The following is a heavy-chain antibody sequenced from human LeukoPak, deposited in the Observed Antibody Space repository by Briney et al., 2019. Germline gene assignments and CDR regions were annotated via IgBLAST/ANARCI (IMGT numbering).Heavy chain of an antibody. Sequence: GGSLRLSCAASGFTFDDYGMSWVRQAPGKGLEWVSGINWNGGSTSYADSVKGRFTISRDTAKNSLYLQMNSLRAEDTALYYCAKGRGIAAAGGYNWFDPWGQGTLVTVSS. CDR2: INWNGGST. V-gene: IGHV3-20*04. D-gene: IGHD6-13*01. J-gene: IGHJ5*02. CDR3: AKGRGIAAAGGYNWFDP. CDR1: GFTFDDYG.